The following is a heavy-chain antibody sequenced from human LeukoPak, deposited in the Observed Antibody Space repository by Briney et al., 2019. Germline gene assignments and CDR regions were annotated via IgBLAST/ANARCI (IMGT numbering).Heavy chain of an antibody. D-gene: IGHD6-13*01. V-gene: IGHV4-4*07. CDR2: VSTSGST. Sequence: SEALSLTCTVSGDSISRYYWSWIRQPAGKGLEWIGRVSTSGSTNYNPSLKSRVTMSVDASRNQFSLKLSSVTAADTAVYYCARGGSSLDYWGQGTLVTVSS. CDR3: ARGGSSLDY. J-gene: IGHJ4*02. CDR1: GDSISRYY.